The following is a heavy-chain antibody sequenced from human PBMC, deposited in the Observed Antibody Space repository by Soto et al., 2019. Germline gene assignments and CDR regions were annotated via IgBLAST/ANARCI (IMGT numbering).Heavy chain of an antibody. CDR1: GYSFTSYW. V-gene: IGHV5-51*01. CDR2: IYPGDSDT. Sequence: GESLKISCKGSGYSFTSYWIGWVRQMPGKGLEWMGIIYPGDSDTRYSPSFQGQVTISADKSISTAYLQWSSRKASDTAMYYCARQRRPSMVRGVIHMDVWGKGTTVTVSS. J-gene: IGHJ6*03. D-gene: IGHD3-10*01. CDR3: ARQRRPSMVRGVIHMDV.